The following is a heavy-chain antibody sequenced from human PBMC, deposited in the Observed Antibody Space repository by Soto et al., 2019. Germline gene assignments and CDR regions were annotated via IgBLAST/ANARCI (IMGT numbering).Heavy chain of an antibody. CDR1: GFIFSDYA. CDR2: ISYGGDNK. J-gene: IGHJ4*02. CDR3: AKARHSTSWYGLEADF. Sequence: QVQLVESGGGVVQPGRTLRLSCAASGFIFSDYAMHWVRQAPGKGLEWVAVISYGGDNKYYADSVRGRFAISRDKLKNTLDLQMNSLKPEDTAMYHCAKARHSTSWYGLEADFWGQGTLVTVSS. D-gene: IGHD6-13*01. V-gene: IGHV3-30*09.